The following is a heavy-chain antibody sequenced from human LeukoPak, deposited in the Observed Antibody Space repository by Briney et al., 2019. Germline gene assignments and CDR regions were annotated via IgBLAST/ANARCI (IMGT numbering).Heavy chain of an antibody. CDR3: ARGKVGATTFDY. V-gene: IGHV1-69*05. CDR1: GGTFSSYA. D-gene: IGHD1-26*01. Sequence: SVKVSCKASGGTFSSYAISWVRQAPGQGLEWMGGIIPIFGTANYAQKFQGRVTITTDESTSTAYMELSSLRSEDTAVYYCARGKVGATTFDYWGQETLVTVSS. J-gene: IGHJ4*02. CDR2: IIPIFGTA.